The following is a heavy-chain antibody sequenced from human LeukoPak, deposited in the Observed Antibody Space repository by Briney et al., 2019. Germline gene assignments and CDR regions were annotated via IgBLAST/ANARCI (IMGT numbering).Heavy chain of an antibody. J-gene: IGHJ4*02. CDR1: GFTFSGSV. V-gene: IGHV3-73*01. Sequence: GGSLRLSCAASGFTFSGSVMHWVRQAPGKGLEWVGRIRSKANSYATVYAASVKGRFTISSDDSKNTAYLQINSLKTEDTAVYYITRHTNDYGDYQGVFDYWGQGTLVTVSS. CDR2: IRSKANSYAT. CDR3: TRHTNDYGDYQGVFDY. D-gene: IGHD4-17*01.